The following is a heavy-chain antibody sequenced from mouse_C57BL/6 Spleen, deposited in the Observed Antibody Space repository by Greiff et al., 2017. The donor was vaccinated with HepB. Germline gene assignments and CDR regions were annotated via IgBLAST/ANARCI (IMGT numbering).Heavy chain of an antibody. Sequence: QVQLQQPGAELVKPGASVKLSCKASGYTFTSYWMQWVKQRPGQGLEWIGEIDPSDSYTNYNQKFKGKATLTVDTSSSTAYMQLSSLTSEDSAVYYCALHYGSSYNYAMDYWGQGTSVTVSS. CDR3: ALHYGSSYNYAMDY. D-gene: IGHD1-1*01. J-gene: IGHJ4*01. V-gene: IGHV1-50*01. CDR2: IDPSDSYT. CDR1: GYTFTSYW.